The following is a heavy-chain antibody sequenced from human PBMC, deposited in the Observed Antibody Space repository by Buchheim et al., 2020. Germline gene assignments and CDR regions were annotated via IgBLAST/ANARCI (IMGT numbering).Heavy chain of an antibody. D-gene: IGHD1-26*01. Sequence: EVQLVESGGGLVQPGGSLRLSCAASGFTFSSYWVSWVRQAPGKGLEWVANIKQDGSEKYYVDSVKGRFTISRDNAKNSLYLQMNSLRAEDTAVYYCARDGEWELPYYFDYWGQGTL. CDR1: GFTFSSYW. CDR2: IKQDGSEK. CDR3: ARDGEWELPYYFDY. J-gene: IGHJ4*02. V-gene: IGHV3-7*01.